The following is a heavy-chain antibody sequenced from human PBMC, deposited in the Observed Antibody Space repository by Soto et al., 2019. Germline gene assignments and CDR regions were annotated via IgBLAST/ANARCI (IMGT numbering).Heavy chain of an antibody. Sequence: QVQLVESGGGVVQPGRSLRLSCAASGFTFSSYGMHWVRQAPGKGLEWVAVISYDGSNKYYADSVKGRFTISRDNSKNKLHLQMNSLRAEDTAEYYCAKDGGSYRINYYYYHICLWGKGTTVTVSS. CDR1: GFTFSSYG. V-gene: IGHV3-30*18. D-gene: IGHD3-16*02. J-gene: IGHJ6*03. CDR2: ISYDGSNK. CDR3: AKDGGSYRINYYYYHICL.